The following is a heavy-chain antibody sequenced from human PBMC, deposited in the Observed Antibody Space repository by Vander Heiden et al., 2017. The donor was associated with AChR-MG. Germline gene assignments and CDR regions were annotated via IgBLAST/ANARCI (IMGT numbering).Heavy chain of an antibody. V-gene: IGHV3-53*01. CDR2: TWSSGDT. Sequence: EVLLVASGGGLIQPGGSLRLSCAASGFTINRNYMSWVRQAPGRGLEWVSLTWSSGDTFYADSVKGRFTIYRDNGKNTLYLQMNSLTAEDTAVYYCARDVTGMDVWGQGTTVIVSS. CDR1: GFTINRNY. D-gene: IGHD5-18*01. J-gene: IGHJ6*02. CDR3: ARDVTGMDV.